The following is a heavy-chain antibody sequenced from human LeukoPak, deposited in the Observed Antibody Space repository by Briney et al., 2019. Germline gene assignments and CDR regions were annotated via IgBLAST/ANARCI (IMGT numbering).Heavy chain of an antibody. CDR1: GFTFSTYS. CDR2: ITSSSTYI. Sequence: GGSLRLSCAASGFTFSTYSMNWVRQAPGKGLEWVSSITSSSTYIYYADSVKGRFTISRDNAKNSLYLQMNSLRAEDTAVYYCARDTEWELMGSYYLDYWGQGTLVTVSS. D-gene: IGHD1-26*01. CDR3: ARDTEWELMGSYYLDY. V-gene: IGHV3-21*01. J-gene: IGHJ4*02.